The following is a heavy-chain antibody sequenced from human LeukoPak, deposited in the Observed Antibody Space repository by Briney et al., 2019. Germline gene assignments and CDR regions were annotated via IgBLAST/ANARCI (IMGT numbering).Heavy chain of an antibody. Sequence: GASVNVSFKASGYTFTRYGISSVRQAPGQGREGMGWINVFNGNTNNAYKLQGRGTMTTDTSTSTANMELRGVRSDDSAVYYCARGGIQLGLDYWGQGTLVTVSS. CDR3: ARGGIQLGLDY. D-gene: IGHD5-18*01. J-gene: IGHJ4*02. CDR1: GYTFTRYG. CDR2: INVFNGNT. V-gene: IGHV1-18*04.